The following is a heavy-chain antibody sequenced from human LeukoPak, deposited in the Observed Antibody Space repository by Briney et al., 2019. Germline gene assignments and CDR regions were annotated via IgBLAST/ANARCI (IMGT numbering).Heavy chain of an antibody. V-gene: IGHV3-64*01. D-gene: IGHD4-17*01. CDR1: GFTFSSYA. J-gene: IGHJ5*02. CDR3: ARDSYGDPPNWFDP. Sequence: GGSLRLSCAASGFTFSSYAMHWVRQAPGKGLEYVSAISSNGGSTYYANSVKGRFTISRDNSKNTLYLQMGSLRAEDMAVYYCARDSYGDPPNWFDPWGQGTLVTVSS. CDR2: ISSNGGST.